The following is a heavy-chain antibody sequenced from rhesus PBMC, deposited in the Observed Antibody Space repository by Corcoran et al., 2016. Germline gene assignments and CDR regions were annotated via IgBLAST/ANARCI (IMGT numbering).Heavy chain of an antibody. CDR3: ARSLTLDL. J-gene: IGHJ4*01. CDR1: GFSLTTPEMR. V-gene: IGHV2-174*01. D-gene: IGHD2-15*01. Sequence: QVTLKESGPALVEPAQTLTLTCTFSGFSLTTPEMRVSWIRQPPGKALEWLALVDWNDSKEYATSLKTRLTIFKDTAKNQGVLIMTHMDPMDTATYCCARSLTLDLWGQGVLVTVSS. CDR2: VDWNDSK.